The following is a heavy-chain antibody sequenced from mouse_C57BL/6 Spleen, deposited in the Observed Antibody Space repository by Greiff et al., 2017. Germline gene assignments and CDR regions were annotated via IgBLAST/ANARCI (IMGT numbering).Heavy chain of an antibody. Sequence: QVQLKESGAELMKPGASVKLSCKATGYTFTGYWIEWVKQRPGHGLEWIGEILPGSGSTNYNDKLKGKATFTTDTSTNTAYMQLSSLTTEDSAIYYCARYPDPSWFAYWGQGTLVTVSA. V-gene: IGHV1-9*01. CDR2: ILPGSGST. J-gene: IGHJ3*01. CDR1: GYTFTGYW. CDR3: ARYPDPSWFAY.